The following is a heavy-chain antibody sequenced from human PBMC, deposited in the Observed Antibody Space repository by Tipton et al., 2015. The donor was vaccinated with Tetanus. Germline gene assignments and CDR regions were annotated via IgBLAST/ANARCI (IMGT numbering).Heavy chain of an antibody. CDR3: AKGLGGGDNPKHRNDAFDI. CDR2: ISGSGGTT. V-gene: IGHV3-23*01. D-gene: IGHD2-21*02. J-gene: IGHJ3*02. CDR1: GFTFSSYA. Sequence: GSLRLSCAASGFTFSSYAMSWVRQAPGKGLEWVSGISGSGGTTYHADSVRGRSTISRDNSKNTLYLQMNSLRAEDTAVYYCAKGLGGGDNPKHRNDAFDIWGQGTMVTVSS.